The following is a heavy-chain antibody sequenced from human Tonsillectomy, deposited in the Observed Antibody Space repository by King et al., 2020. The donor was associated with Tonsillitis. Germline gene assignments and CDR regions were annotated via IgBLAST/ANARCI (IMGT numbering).Heavy chain of an antibody. D-gene: IGHD5-12*01. J-gene: IGHJ4*02. Sequence: QLVQSGGGLVQPGGSLRLSCAASGFTFSSYWISWVRQAPGKGLEWLANIKKDGSEKYYLDFVKGRFTISRNNAKNSLYLQMNSLRTEDTAVYYCARDNSGYGDYWGQGTLVTVSS. CDR1: GFTFSSYW. CDR2: IKKDGSEK. CDR3: ARDNSGYGDY. V-gene: IGHV3-7*01.